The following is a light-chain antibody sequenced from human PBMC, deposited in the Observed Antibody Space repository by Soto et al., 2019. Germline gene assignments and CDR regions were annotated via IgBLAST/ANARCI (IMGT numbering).Light chain of an antibody. CDR3: GTWDSSLSAVV. CDR2: ENN. V-gene: IGLV1-51*02. J-gene: IGLJ2*01. Sequence: QSALTQPPSVSAAPGQKVTISCSGSSSNIGNNYVSWYQQLPGTAPKLLNYENNKRPSGIPDRFSGSKSGTSATLGITGLQTGDEADYYCGTWDSSLSAVVFGGGTQLTVL. CDR1: SSNIGNNY.